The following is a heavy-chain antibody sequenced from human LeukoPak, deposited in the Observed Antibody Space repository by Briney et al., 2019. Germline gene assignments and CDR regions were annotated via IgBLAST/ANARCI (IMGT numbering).Heavy chain of an antibody. CDR2: IYSGGST. D-gene: IGHD3-22*01. J-gene: IGHJ4*02. CDR3: ARDYYDSSGAGSL. V-gene: IGHV3-66*02. CDR1: GFTISSNY. Sequence: PGGSLTLSCAASGFTISSNYMSWVRQAPGKGLEWVSVIYSGGSTYYADSVKGRFTISRDNSKNTLYLQMNSLRAEDTAVYYCARDYYDSSGAGSLWGQGTLVTVSS.